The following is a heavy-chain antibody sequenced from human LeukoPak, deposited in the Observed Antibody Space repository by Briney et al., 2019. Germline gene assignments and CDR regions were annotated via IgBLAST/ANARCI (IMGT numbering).Heavy chain of an antibody. J-gene: IGHJ5*02. V-gene: IGHV4-39*07. Sequence: SETLSLTCTVSGGSISSSSYYWGWIRQPPEKGLEWMGSIYYSGSTHYNPALESRVTISVDTSKNHFSLKLSSVTAADTAVYYCATVGSSWYNWFDPWGQGTLVTVSS. CDR1: GGSISSSSYY. D-gene: IGHD6-13*01. CDR3: ATVGSSWYNWFDP. CDR2: IYYSGST.